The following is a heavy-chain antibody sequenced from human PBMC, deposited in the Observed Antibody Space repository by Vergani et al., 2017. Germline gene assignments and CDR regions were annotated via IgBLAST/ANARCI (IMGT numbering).Heavy chain of an antibody. D-gene: IGHD1-14*01. Sequence: EVQLVESGGGLVQPGGSLRLSCAASGFTFSSYSMNWVRQAPGKGLEWVSYISSSSSTIYYADSVKGRFTISRDNAKNSLYLQMNSLRAEDTGVYYCARDLRLLYNRFDPWGQGTLVTVSS. J-gene: IGHJ5*02. CDR3: ARDLRLLYNRFDP. CDR1: GFTFSSYS. V-gene: IGHV3-48*01. CDR2: ISSSSSTI.